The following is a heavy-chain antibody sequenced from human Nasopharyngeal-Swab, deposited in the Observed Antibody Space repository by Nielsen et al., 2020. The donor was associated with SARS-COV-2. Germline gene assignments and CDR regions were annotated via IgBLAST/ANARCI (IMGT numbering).Heavy chain of an antibody. CDR3: ARVRYYYNYMDF. V-gene: IGHV4-61*01. J-gene: IGHJ6*03. Sequence: SETLSLTCTVSGVSVDSANYYWSWIRQSPGKGLEWIGCVYYTGSTSYSPSLRSRVSISIDTSKTQFSLKLRSVTAADTAVYYCARVRYYYNYMDFWGKGTTVTVSS. CDR2: VYYTGST. CDR1: GVSVDSANYY.